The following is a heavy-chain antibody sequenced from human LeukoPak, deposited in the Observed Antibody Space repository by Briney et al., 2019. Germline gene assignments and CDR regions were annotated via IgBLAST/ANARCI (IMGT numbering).Heavy chain of an antibody. V-gene: IGHV3-30*03. J-gene: IGHJ4*02. CDR1: GFTFSNYG. D-gene: IGHD6-13*01. CDR2: ISYDGSNK. Sequence: GGSLRLSCAASGFTFSNYGMHWVRQAPGKGLEWVAVISYDGSNKYYADSVKGRFTISRDNSKNTLYLQMNSLRAEDTAVYYCARRALGMAAAGTWEPFDCWGQGTLVTVSS. CDR3: ARRALGMAAAGTWEPFDC.